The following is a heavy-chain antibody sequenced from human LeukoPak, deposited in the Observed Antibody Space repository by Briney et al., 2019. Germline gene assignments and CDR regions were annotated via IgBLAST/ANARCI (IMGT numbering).Heavy chain of an antibody. D-gene: IGHD3-16*01. CDR3: AALGDPSYYYYYGMDV. J-gene: IGHJ6*02. CDR2: IVVGSGNT. Sequence: ASVKVSCTASGFTFTSSAVQWVRQARGQRLEWIGWIVVGSGNTNHAQKFQERVTITRDMSTSTAYMELSSLRSEDTAVYYCAALGDPSYYYYYGMDVWGQGTTVTVSS. V-gene: IGHV1-58*01. CDR1: GFTFTSSA.